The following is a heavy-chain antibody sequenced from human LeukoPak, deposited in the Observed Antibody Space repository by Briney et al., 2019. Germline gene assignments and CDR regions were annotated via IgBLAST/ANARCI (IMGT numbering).Heavy chain of an antibody. V-gene: IGHV1-18*01. Sequence: ASVTVSCKASGYTFTSYGISWVRQAPGQGLEWMGWISAYNGNTNYAQKLQGRVTMTTDTSTSTAYMELRSLRSDDTAVYYCAREDVVTGLIDAFDIWGQGTMVTVSS. J-gene: IGHJ3*02. CDR3: AREDVVTGLIDAFDI. CDR2: ISAYNGNT. CDR1: GYTFTSYG. D-gene: IGHD2-21*02.